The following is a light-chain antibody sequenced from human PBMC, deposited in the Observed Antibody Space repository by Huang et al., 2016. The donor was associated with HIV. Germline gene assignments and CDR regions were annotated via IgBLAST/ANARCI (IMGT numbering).Light chain of an antibody. CDR2: DAS. Sequence: IQMTQSPASLSASVGDRVTITCRASQAIRNDLGWYQQRLGKAPKLLVSDASHLQSGGPSRFSGSGSGTHFTLTISGLQSEDFATYYCLQTYTYPWTFGQGTKVEI. CDR1: QAIRND. J-gene: IGKJ1*01. V-gene: IGKV1-6*01. CDR3: LQTYTYPWT.